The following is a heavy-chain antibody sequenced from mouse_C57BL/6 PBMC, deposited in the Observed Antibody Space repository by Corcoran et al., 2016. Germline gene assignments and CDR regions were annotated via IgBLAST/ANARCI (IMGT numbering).Heavy chain of an antibody. V-gene: IGHV9-3*01. D-gene: IGHD2-4*01. CDR3: ASSYYDYDWFAY. CDR2: INTYSGVP. J-gene: IGHJ3*01. Sequence: QIQLVQSGPELKKTGETVKISCKASGYTFTTYGMSWVKQAPGKGLKWMGWINTYSGVPTYADDFKGRFAFSLETSASTAYLQINNLKNEDTATYFCASSYYDYDWFAYWGQGTLVTVSA. CDR1: GYTFTTYG.